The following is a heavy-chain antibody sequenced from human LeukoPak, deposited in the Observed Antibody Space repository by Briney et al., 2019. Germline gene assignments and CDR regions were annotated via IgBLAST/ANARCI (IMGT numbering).Heavy chain of an antibody. CDR3: ARDTEGYIYGYYYYGMDV. CDR1: GFTLSSYE. J-gene: IGHJ6*02. V-gene: IGHV3-48*03. Sequence: PGGSLRLSCAASGFTLSSYEMNWVRQAPGKGLEWVSYVSGSGSTSFYADSVKGRFTISRDNAKNSLYLQMNSLRNDDTALYYCARDTEGYIYGYYYYGMDVWGQGTTVTVSS. CDR2: VSGSGSTS. D-gene: IGHD5-18*01.